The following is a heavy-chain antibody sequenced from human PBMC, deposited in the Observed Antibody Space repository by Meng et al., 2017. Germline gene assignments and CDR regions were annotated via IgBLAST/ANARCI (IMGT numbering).Heavy chain of an antibody. CDR1: GFTFSSYA. V-gene: IGHV3-30*01. Sequence: GGSLRLSCAASGFTFSSYAMHWVRHAPGKGLEWVAVISYDGSNKYYADSVKGRFTISRDNSKNTLYLQMNSLRAEDTAVYYCASFYDIPNWFDPWGQGTLVISSS. D-gene: IGHD3-9*01. CDR2: ISYDGSNK. J-gene: IGHJ5*02. CDR3: ASFYDIPNWFDP.